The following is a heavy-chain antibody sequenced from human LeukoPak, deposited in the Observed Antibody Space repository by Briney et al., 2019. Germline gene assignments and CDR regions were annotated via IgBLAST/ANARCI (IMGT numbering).Heavy chain of an antibody. Sequence: GGSLRLSCAASGFTVSSNYMSWVRQAPGKWLEWVSVIYSGGSTYYAYSVKGRFTISRDNSKNTLYLQMNSLRPEDTAVYYCARDLRLTTIFGVVSTWGQGTLVTVSS. CDR1: GFTVSSNY. J-gene: IGHJ5*02. D-gene: IGHD3-3*01. V-gene: IGHV3-66*02. CDR2: IYSGGST. CDR3: ARDLRLTTIFGVVST.